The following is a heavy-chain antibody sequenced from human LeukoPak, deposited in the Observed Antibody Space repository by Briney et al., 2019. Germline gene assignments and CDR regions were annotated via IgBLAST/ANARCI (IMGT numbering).Heavy chain of an antibody. D-gene: IGHD3-10*01. Sequence: ASVKVSCKASGGIFSSYAISWVRQAPGQGLEWMGGIIPIFGTANYAQKFQGRVTITADESTSTAYMELSSLRSEDTAVYYCARNGAAWFGEFHAYTAFDYWGQGTLVTVSS. CDR2: IIPIFGTA. V-gene: IGHV1-69*13. J-gene: IGHJ4*02. CDR3: ARNGAAWFGEFHAYTAFDY. CDR1: GGIFSSYA.